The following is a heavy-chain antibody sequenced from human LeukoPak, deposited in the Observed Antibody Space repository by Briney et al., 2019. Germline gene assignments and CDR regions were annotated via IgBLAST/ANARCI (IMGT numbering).Heavy chain of an antibody. Sequence: GGSLRLSCAVSGFTFSNYWMSWVRQAPGKGLEWVASIKQDGREIFYVDSVKGRFTISRDNGKNSLNLQLSSLRAEDTAVIYCAKLKDTATRYDYWGQGTLVTVSS. CDR2: IKQDGREI. CDR1: GFTFSNYW. V-gene: IGHV3-7*01. J-gene: IGHJ4*02. D-gene: IGHD5-18*01. CDR3: AKLKDTATRYDY.